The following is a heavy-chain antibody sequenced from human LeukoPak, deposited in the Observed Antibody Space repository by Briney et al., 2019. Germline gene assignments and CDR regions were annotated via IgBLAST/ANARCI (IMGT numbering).Heavy chain of an antibody. J-gene: IGHJ3*02. CDR1: GGTFSSYA. CDR3: ARSLTMIVLSAFDI. Sequence: ASVKVSCKASGGTFSSYAISWVRQAPGQGLEWRGGIIPIFGTANYAQKFQGRVTITADESTSTAYMELSSLRSEDTAVYYCARSLTMIVLSAFDIWGQGTMVTVSS. D-gene: IGHD3-22*01. V-gene: IGHV1-69*13. CDR2: IIPIFGTA.